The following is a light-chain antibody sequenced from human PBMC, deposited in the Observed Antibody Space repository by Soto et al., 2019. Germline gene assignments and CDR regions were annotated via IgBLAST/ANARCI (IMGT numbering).Light chain of an antibody. CDR3: QQRSNWT. CDR1: QSVSSSY. CDR2: DAS. J-gene: IGKJ1*01. V-gene: IGKV3D-20*02. Sequence: ELVLTQSPGSLCLSPGEGETLSCRASQSVSSSYLAWYQQKPGPAPRLLIYDASNRATGIPARFSGSGSGTDFTLTISSLEPEDFAVYYCQQRSNWTFGQGTKVDI.